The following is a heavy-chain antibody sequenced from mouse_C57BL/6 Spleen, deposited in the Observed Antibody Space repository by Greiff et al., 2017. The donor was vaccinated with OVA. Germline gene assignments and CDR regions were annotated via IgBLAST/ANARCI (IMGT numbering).Heavy chain of an antibody. V-gene: IGHV1-74*01. J-gene: IGHJ1*03. CDR1: GYTFTSYW. D-gene: IGHD1-1*01. Sequence: QVQLQQPGAELVKPGASVKVSCKASGYTFTSYWMHWVKQRPGQGLEWIGRIHPSDSDTNYNQKFKGKATLTVAKSSRTAYMQLSSLTSEDSAVYYCAIWGTTVVAEYFDVWGTGTTVTVSS. CDR3: AIWGTTVVAEYFDV. CDR2: IHPSDSDT.